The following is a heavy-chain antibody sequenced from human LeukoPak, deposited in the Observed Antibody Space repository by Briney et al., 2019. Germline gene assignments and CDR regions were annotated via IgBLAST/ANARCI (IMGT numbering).Heavy chain of an antibody. J-gene: IGHJ4*02. CDR3: ARDQPDTAFDY. V-gene: IGHV3-21*01. CDR2: ISISSTCR. Sequence: GGSLRLSCAASGFTFGTYTMNWVRQAPGKGLEWVSSISISSTCRYYADSVKGRFTMSRDNAKNSLFLQMNSLRAEDTAVYYCARDQPDTAFDYWGQGTLVTVSS. D-gene: IGHD5-18*01. CDR1: GFTFGTYT.